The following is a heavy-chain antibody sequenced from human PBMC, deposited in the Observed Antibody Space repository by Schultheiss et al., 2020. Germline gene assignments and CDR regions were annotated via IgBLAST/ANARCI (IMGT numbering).Heavy chain of an antibody. D-gene: IGHD5-24*01. CDR1: GYSFTGFL. CDR2: INPKNGAT. Sequence: ASVKVSCKASGYSFTGFLIHWVRQAPGQGLDWMGWINPKNGATNFAQKFQGRVTMTRDTSITTSYMEVTSLTSDDTAVYFCARVEREGYYAFAYWGQGTLVTVSS. V-gene: IGHV1-2*02. CDR3: ARVEREGYYAFAY. J-gene: IGHJ4*02.